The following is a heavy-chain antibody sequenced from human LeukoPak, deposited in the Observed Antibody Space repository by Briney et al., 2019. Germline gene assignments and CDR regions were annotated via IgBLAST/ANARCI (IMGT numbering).Heavy chain of an antibody. CDR3: VTGGANRFDH. CDR1: GFRLSDYW. Sequence: GGSLRLSCAASGFRLSDYWMSWVRQAPGKGLEWVGKIGADGSEQYYVDSVKGRFTLSRDNARNSLYLQMNSLRDEDTAVYYCVTGGANRFDHWGQGILVAVSS. CDR2: IGADGSEQ. V-gene: IGHV3-7*01. D-gene: IGHD1-26*01. J-gene: IGHJ4*02.